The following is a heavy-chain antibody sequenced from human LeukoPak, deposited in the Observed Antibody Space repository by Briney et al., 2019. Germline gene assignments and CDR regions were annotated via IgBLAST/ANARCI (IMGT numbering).Heavy chain of an antibody. CDR2: ISHDGII. J-gene: IGHJ4*02. D-gene: IGHD5-24*01. Sequence: GGSLRLSCTASGFSFSGHWMHWARQLPGKGLVWVSRISHDGIISYADSVKGRFTISRDNAKNTLILQMNSLRVEDTAVYYCARDWVYKIDYWGRGTLVTVSS. V-gene: IGHV3-74*01. CDR3: ARDWVYKIDY. CDR1: GFSFSGHW.